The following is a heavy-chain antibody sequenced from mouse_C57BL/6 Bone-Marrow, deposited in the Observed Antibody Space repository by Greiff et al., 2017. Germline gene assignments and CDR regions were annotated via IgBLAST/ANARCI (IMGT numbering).Heavy chain of an antibody. D-gene: IGHD3-2*02. Sequence: QVQLQQPGAELVKPGASVKLSCKASGYTFTSYWMHWVKQRPGQGLEWIGMIHPNSGSTNYNEKFKSKATLTVDKSSSTAYMQLSSLTSEDSAVYYCARGVSSGHYAMDYWGQGTSVTVSS. V-gene: IGHV1-64*01. CDR1: GYTFTSYW. CDR2: IHPNSGST. CDR3: ARGVSSGHYAMDY. J-gene: IGHJ4*01.